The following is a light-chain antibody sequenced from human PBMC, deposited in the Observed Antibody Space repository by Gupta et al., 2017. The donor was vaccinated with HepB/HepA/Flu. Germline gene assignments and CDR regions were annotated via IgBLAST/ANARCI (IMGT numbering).Light chain of an antibody. J-gene: IGKJ1*01. Sequence: DIQMTQSPSSLSASVGDRVTITCRASQSISSYLNWYQQKPGKAPKLLIYAASSLQSGVPSRFSGSGSGTDFTLTISSLQPEDFATYYCQQSDSTPFTFGQGTTVEIK. V-gene: IGKV1-39*01. CDR3: QQSDSTPFT. CDR1: QSISSY. CDR2: AAS.